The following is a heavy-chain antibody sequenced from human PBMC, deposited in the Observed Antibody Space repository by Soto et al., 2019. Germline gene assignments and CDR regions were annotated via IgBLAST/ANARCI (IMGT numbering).Heavy chain of an antibody. CDR3: ARDSQYASDF. V-gene: IGHV3-48*01. Sequence: EVQLVESGGGLVQPGGSLRLSCAASGFTFSSYCMNWVRQAPGKGLEWISYISGRSRAIYYADSVKGRFTISRDNAKNSLYLQMNSLRAEDTAVYYCARDSQYASDFWGQGTMVTVSS. CDR2: ISGRSRAI. CDR1: GFTFSSYC. J-gene: IGHJ3*01.